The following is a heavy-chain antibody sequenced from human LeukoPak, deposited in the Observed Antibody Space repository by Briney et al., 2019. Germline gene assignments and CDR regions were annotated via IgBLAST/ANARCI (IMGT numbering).Heavy chain of an antibody. CDR2: INHSGST. CDR1: GGSFSGYY. D-gene: IGHD5-18*01. CDR3: ARVGYSYGSTYYYYYYMDV. J-gene: IGHJ6*03. V-gene: IGHV4-34*01. Sequence: SETLSLTCAVYGGSFSGYYWSWIRQPPGKGLEWIGEINHSGSTNYNPSLKSRVTISVDTSKNQFSLKLSSVTAADTAVYYCARVGYSYGSTYYYYYYMDVWGKGTTVTVSS.